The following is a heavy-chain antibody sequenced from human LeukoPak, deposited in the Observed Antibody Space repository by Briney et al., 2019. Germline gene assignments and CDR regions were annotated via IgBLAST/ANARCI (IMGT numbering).Heavy chain of an antibody. D-gene: IGHD6-13*01. V-gene: IGHV4-39*07. Sequence: SETLSLTCTVSGGSISSSSHYWGWIRQPPGKGLEWIGSIYYSGSTYYNPSLKSRVTISVDTSKSQFSLKLSSVTAADTAVYYCAREIGTSGTEPDWGQGTLVTVSS. CDR2: IYYSGST. CDR1: GGSISSSSHY. J-gene: IGHJ4*02. CDR3: AREIGTSGTEPD.